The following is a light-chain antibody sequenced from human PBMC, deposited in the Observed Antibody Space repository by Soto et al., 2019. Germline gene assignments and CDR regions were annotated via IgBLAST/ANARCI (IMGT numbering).Light chain of an antibody. CDR1: QSVSTY. Sequence: EIVMTQSPATLSVSPGERATLSCRASQSVSTYLACYQQKPGQAPRLLIYNASNRATGIPARFSGSGSGTEFTLTISSLQSQDFAVYYCQQYYKWPLTFGGGTKVDIK. CDR3: QQYYKWPLT. V-gene: IGKV3D-15*01. CDR2: NAS. J-gene: IGKJ4*01.